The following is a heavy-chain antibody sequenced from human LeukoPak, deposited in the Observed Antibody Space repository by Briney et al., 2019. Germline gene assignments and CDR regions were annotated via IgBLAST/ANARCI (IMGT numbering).Heavy chain of an antibody. D-gene: IGHD3-10*01. V-gene: IGHV3-9*01. CDR1: GFTFDDYA. Sequence: PGGSLRLSCAASGFTFDDYAMHWVRQAPGKGLEWVSGISWNSGSIGYADSVKGRFTISRDNAKNSLYLQMNSLRAEDTALYYCAKDYGSGSSHYYFDYWGQGTLVTVSS. CDR2: ISWNSGSI. J-gene: IGHJ4*02. CDR3: AKDYGSGSSHYYFDY.